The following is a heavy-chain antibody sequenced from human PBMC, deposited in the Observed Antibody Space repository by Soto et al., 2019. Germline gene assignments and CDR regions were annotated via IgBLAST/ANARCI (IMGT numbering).Heavy chain of an antibody. CDR1: GGSISNDNHY. V-gene: IGHV4-31*03. Sequence: QVQLREAGPGLVKPSQTLSLTCTVSGGSISNDNHYWTWIRQHPGKGLEWIGYSYYSGSTYYNPSLKSRFSISVDTSKNQFSLKLSSVTAADTAVYYCVATTVTTISLDYWGQGTLVTVSS. CDR2: SYYSGST. J-gene: IGHJ4*02. CDR3: VATTVTTISLDY. D-gene: IGHD4-17*01.